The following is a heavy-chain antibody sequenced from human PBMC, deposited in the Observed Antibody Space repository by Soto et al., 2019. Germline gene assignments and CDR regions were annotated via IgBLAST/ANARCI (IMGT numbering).Heavy chain of an antibody. CDR1: GFTFASYG. V-gene: IGHV3-30*18. J-gene: IGHJ5*02. CDR2: ISYDGSHK. D-gene: IGHD6-19*01. Sequence: GGSLRLSCTASGFTFASYGMHWVRQAPGKGLEWVALISYDGSHKYYADSVKGRFTISRDNSKNTLYLQMNSLRGDDTAVYYCAKDRNSGWDKWFDPWGQGTLVTVSS. CDR3: AKDRNSGWDKWFDP.